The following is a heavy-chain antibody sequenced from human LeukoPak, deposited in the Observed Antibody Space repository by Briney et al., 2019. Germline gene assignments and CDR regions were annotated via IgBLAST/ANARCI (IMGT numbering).Heavy chain of an antibody. V-gene: IGHV3-7*01. CDR2: IKQDESER. CDR3: ARLSAYYYGSFFYYYMDV. D-gene: IGHD3-10*01. CDR1: GFSFSSYW. Sequence: GGSLRLSCAASGFSFSSYWMTWVRQSPGKGTEWVANIKQDESERYTVDSVKGRFTISRDNAKNSVYLHMNSLRAEDTALYYCARLSAYYYGSFFYYYMDVWGKGTTVTVSS. J-gene: IGHJ6*03.